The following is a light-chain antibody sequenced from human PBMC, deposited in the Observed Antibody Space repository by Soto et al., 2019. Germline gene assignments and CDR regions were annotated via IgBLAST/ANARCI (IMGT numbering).Light chain of an antibody. V-gene: IGLV2-14*01. J-gene: IGLJ2*01. CDR3: SSYTRSSTLVV. CDR2: DVS. Sequence: QSALTQPASVSGSPGQSITISCTGTSSDVGGYNYVSWYQQHPGKAPKLMIYDVSNRHSGVSNRFSGSKSGNTASLTISGRQAEDEADSYCSSYTRSSTLVVFGGGTKLTVL. CDR1: SSDVGGYNY.